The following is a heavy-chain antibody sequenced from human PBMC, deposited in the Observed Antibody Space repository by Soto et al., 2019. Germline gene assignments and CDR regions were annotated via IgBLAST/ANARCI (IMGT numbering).Heavy chain of an antibody. V-gene: IGHV4-4*02. J-gene: IGHJ6*02. CDR3: ARQNPAQGYYYGMDV. CDR2: IFHTGST. Sequence: SETLSLTCAVSSGSITGLNWWNWVRQPPGKGLEWIGEIFHTGSTNSNPSLKSRVTISVDKSKNQFSLKLSSVTAADTAMNYCARQNPAQGYYYGMDVWCQGTTVT. CDR1: SGSITGLNW.